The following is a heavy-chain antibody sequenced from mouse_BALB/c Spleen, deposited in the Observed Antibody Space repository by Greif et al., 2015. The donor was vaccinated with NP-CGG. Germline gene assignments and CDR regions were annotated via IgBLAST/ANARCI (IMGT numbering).Heavy chain of an antibody. CDR1: GYTFTDYY. CDR3: ARDSQYFDV. Sequence: QVQLQQSGAELARPGASVKLSCKASGYTFTDYYINWVKQRTGQGLEWIGEIYPGSGNTYYNEKFKGKATLTADKSSSTAYMQLSSLTSEDSAVYFCARDSQYFDVWGAGTTVTVSS. V-gene: IGHV1-77*01. J-gene: IGHJ1*01. CDR2: IYPGSGNT.